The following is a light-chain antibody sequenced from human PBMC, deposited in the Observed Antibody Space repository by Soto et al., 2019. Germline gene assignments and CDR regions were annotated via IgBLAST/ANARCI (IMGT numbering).Light chain of an antibody. V-gene: IGKV3-20*01. CDR2: GAS. Sequence: EMELRQSGGTLSFSPGERATLSCRASQSVSSSYLAWYQQKPGQAPRLLIYGASSRATGIPDRFSGSGPGTDFTLTLSRLEPDDFAVYYCQQSGSSPWTFGQGTKVDIK. CDR1: QSVSSSY. J-gene: IGKJ1*01. CDR3: QQSGSSPWT.